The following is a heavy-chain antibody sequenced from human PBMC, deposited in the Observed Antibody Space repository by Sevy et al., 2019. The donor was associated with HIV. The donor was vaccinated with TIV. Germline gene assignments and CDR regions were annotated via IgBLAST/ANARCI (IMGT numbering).Heavy chain of an antibody. CDR3: AGAYYGSGSPWY. CDR1: GDSISSYY. V-gene: IGHV4-59*13. CDR2: IYYSGST. J-gene: IGHJ4*02. Sequence: SETLSLTCTVSGDSISSYYWSWIRQPPGKGLEWIGYIYYSGSTNYNPSLKSRVTISVDTSKNQFSLKLSSVTAADTAVYYCAGAYYGSGSPWYWGQGTLVTVSS. D-gene: IGHD3-10*01.